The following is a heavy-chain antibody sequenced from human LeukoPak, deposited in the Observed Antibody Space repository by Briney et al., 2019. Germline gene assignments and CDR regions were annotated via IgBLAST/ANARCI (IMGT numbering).Heavy chain of an antibody. J-gene: IGHJ6*03. V-gene: IGHV1-8*01. CDR2: MNPNSGNT. Sequence: ASVKVSCKASGYTFTSYDINWVRQATGQGLEWMGWMNPNSGNTGYAQKFQGRVTITRSTSISTAYMELSSLRSEYTAVYYCARAPVTTGPYYYYMDVWGKGTTVTVSS. CDR1: GYTFTSYD. D-gene: IGHD4-17*01. CDR3: ARAPVTTGPYYYYMDV.